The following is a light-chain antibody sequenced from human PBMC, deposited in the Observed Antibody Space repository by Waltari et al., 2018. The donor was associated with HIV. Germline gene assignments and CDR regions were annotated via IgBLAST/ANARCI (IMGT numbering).Light chain of an antibody. CDR1: QSILYSSDNRNY. V-gene: IGKV4-1*01. J-gene: IGKJ5*01. CDR3: QQYYNIPPT. CDR2: WAS. Sequence: DIVMTQSPDSLPVSLGERATINCTSSQSILYSSDNRNYLAWYQQKARQPPKLLISWASTRESGVPDRFSGSGSGTDFTLTISSLQAEDVAVYYCQQYYNIPPTFGQGTRLEIK.